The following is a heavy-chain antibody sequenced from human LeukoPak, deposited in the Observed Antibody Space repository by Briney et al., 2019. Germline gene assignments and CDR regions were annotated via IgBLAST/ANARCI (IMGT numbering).Heavy chain of an antibody. Sequence: GASAKVSCKASGGTFSSYAISWVRQAPGQGLEWMGGIIPIFGTANYAQKFQGRVTITADESTSTAYMELSSLRSEDTAVYYCARNRYYYDSSGYSSFYYYYYMDVWGKGTTVTISS. CDR1: GGTFSSYA. CDR3: ARNRYYYDSSGYSSFYYYYYMDV. CDR2: IIPIFGTA. J-gene: IGHJ6*03. D-gene: IGHD3-22*01. V-gene: IGHV1-69*13.